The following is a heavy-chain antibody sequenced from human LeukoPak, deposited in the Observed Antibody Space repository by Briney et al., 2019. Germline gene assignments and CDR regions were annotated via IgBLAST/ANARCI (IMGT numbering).Heavy chain of an antibody. V-gene: IGHV3-48*04. J-gene: IGHJ6*03. D-gene: IGHD1-26*01. CDR3: ARAAGVGATLDYYYYYYMDV. CDR1: GFTFSSYG. CDR2: ISSSGSTI. Sequence: GGSLRLSCAASGFTFSSYGMSWVRQAPGKGLEWVSYISSSGSTIYYADSVKGRFTISRDNAKNSLYLQMNSLRAEDTAVYYCARAAGVGATLDYYYYYYMDVWGKGTTVTISS.